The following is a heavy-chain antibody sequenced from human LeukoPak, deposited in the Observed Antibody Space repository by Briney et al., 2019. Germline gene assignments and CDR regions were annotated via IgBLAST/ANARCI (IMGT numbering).Heavy chain of an antibody. CDR2: IYYSGST. V-gene: IGHV4-59*01. CDR3: ARSRHGATNWFDP. CDR1: GGSFSGYY. J-gene: IGHJ5*02. Sequence: PSETLSLTCAVYGGSFSGYYWSWIRQPPGKGLEWIGYIYYSGSTNYNPSLKSRVTISVDTSKNQFSLKLSSVTAADTAVYYCARSRHGATNWFDPWGQGTLVTVSS. D-gene: IGHD4-17*01.